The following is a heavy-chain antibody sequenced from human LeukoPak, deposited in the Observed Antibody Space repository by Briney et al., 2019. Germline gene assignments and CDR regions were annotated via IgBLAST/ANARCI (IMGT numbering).Heavy chain of an antibody. CDR2: ISYSGST. J-gene: IGHJ4*02. CDR1: GGSVSSSSYY. V-gene: IGHV4-39*07. D-gene: IGHD2-2*01. Sequence: SETLSLTCTVSGGSVSSSSYYWGWIRQPPGKGLEWIGSISYSGSTHYNPSLKSRLTMSLDTSKNQFSLKLSSVTAADTAVYYCAVVVPATTYFDYWGQGTLVTVSS. CDR3: AVVVPATTYFDY.